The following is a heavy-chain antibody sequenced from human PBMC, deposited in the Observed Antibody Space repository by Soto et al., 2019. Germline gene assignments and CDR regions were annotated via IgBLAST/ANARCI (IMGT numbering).Heavy chain of an antibody. J-gene: IGHJ4*02. CDR2: INPSSGST. Sequence: ASVKVSCNASGYPFTRYYVHWVRQAPGQGLEWMGFINPSSGSTSYAQKFQGRVTMTRDTSTSTVYMEVSSLRSEDTAVYYCAREMYTTRGSPFDYWGQRTPVTVSS. V-gene: IGHV1-46*01. CDR3: AREMYTTRGSPFDY. CDR1: GYPFTRYY. D-gene: IGHD3-16*01.